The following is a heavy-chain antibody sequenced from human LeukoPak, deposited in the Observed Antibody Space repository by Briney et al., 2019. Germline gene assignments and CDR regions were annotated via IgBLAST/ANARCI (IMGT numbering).Heavy chain of an antibody. Sequence: GASVKVSCKASGYTFTGYYMHWVRQAPGQGLEWMGWINPNSGGTNYAQKFQGRVTMTRDTSISTAYMELSRLRSDDTAVYYCARDSAGDYGDYDGYWGQGTLVTVSS. CDR3: ARDSAGDYGDYDGY. D-gene: IGHD4-17*01. CDR1: GYTFTGYY. CDR2: INPNSGGT. J-gene: IGHJ4*02. V-gene: IGHV1-2*02.